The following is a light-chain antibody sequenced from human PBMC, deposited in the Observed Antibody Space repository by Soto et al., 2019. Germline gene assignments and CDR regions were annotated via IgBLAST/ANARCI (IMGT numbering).Light chain of an antibody. V-gene: IGKV2-30*02. CDR3: MQGTQWPFT. Sequence: EVVMTQSPLSLSVTLGQPASISCRSGQSLVHSNGYTYLQWFQQRPGQSPRRLIFWVSNRDSGVPDRFSGSWSGTHFTLNISRLESENIGVYYCMQGTQWPFTVGYWTKVNIK. J-gene: IGKJ3*01. CDR1: QSLVHSNGYTY. CDR2: WVS.